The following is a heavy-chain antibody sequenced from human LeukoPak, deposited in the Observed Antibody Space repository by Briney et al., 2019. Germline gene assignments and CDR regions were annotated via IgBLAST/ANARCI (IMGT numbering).Heavy chain of an antibody. Sequence: SETLSLTCTVSGGSISSYYWSWIRQPPGKGLEWIGYIYNSGSTNYNPSLKSRVTISVDTSKNQFSLKVSSVTAADTAVYYCARRPTVTTFLDYWGQGTLVTVSS. J-gene: IGHJ4*02. CDR3: ARRPTVTTFLDY. CDR1: GGSISSYY. D-gene: IGHD2/OR15-2a*01. CDR2: IYNSGST. V-gene: IGHV4-59*01.